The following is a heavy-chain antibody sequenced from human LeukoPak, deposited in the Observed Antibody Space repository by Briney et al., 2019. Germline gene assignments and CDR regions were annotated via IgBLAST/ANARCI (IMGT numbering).Heavy chain of an antibody. CDR3: ARATGYYDSSGYYYYYYYMDV. CDR2: ISAYNGNT. CDR1: GYTFTSYG. V-gene: IGHV1-18*01. D-gene: IGHD3-22*01. Sequence: ASVKVSCKASGYTFTSYGISWVRQAPGQGLEWMGWISAYNGNTNYAQKLQGRVTMTTDTSTSTAYMELRCLRSDDTAVYYCARATGYYDSSGYYYYYYYMDVWGKGTTVTVSS. J-gene: IGHJ6*03.